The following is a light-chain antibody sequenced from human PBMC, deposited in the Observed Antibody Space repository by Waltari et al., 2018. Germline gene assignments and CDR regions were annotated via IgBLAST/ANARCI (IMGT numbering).Light chain of an antibody. J-gene: IGKJ4*01. CDR3: QQYNRWPPLT. CDR1: QSIATD. V-gene: IGKV3D-15*01. Sequence: EVVMTQSPATLPVSPGDRATLPCRASQSIATDLAWYQHKPGQAPRLLIYHASTRATAIPTRFRGSGSGTDFTLTISGLQSEDSAVYYCQQYNRWPPLTFGGGTKVEI. CDR2: HAS.